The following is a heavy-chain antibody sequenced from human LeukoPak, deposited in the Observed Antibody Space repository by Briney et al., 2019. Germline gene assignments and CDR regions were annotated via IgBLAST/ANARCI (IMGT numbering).Heavy chain of an antibody. V-gene: IGHV1-69*13. CDR1: GGTFSSYA. J-gene: IGHJ6*04. CDR2: IIPIFGTA. D-gene: IGHD3-9*01. CDR3: ASDYDILTGPKPYYYYGRDV. Sequence: GASVKVSCKASGGTFSSYAISWVRQAPGQGLEWMGGIIPIFGTANYAQKFQGRVTITADESTSTAYMELSSLRSEDTAVYYCASDYDILTGPKPYYYYGRDVWGKGTTVTVSS.